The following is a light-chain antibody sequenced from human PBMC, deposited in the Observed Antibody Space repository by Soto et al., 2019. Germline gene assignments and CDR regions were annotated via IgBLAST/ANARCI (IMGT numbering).Light chain of an antibody. CDR2: DVS. CDR1: SSDVGGYNY. J-gene: IGLJ1*01. Sequence: QSALTQPASVSGSPGQSITISCTGTSSDVGGYNYVSWYQQHPGKAPKLMIYDVSNRPSGVSNRFSGSKSGNTASLTISGLQAEDEADYYCSLYTSSSTDVFGSGTKVTFL. CDR3: SLYTSSSTDV. V-gene: IGLV2-14*01.